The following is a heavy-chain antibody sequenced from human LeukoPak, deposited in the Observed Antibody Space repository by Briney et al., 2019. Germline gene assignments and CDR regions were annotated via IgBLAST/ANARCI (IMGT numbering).Heavy chain of an antibody. CDR2: IIPIFGTA. V-gene: IGHV1-69*05. D-gene: IGHD3-16*02. Sequence: ASVKVSCKASGGTLSSYAISWVRQAPGQGLEWMGGIIPIFGTANYAQKFQGRVTITTDESTSTAYMELSSLRSEDTAVYYCAISYDYVWGSYRSHFDYWGQGTLVTVSS. CDR3: AISYDYVWGSYRSHFDY. J-gene: IGHJ4*02. CDR1: GGTLSSYA.